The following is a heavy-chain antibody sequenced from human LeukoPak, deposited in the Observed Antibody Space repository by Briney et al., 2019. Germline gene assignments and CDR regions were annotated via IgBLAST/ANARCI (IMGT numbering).Heavy chain of an antibody. Sequence: PGGSLRLSCAASGFTVSSNYMSRVRQAPGKGLEWVSVIDSGGSTYYADSVKGRFTISRDNSKNTLYLQMNSLRAEDTAVYYCASAGGILRYFDWLYPFDYWGQGTLVTVSS. CDR3: ASAGGILRYFDWLYPFDY. CDR1: GFTVSSNY. J-gene: IGHJ4*02. CDR2: IDSGGST. V-gene: IGHV3-66*01. D-gene: IGHD3-9*01.